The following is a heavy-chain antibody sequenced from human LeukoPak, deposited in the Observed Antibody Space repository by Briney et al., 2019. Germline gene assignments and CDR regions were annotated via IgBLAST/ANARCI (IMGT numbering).Heavy chain of an antibody. D-gene: IGHD3-10*01. CDR3: ARDYGSGPFDY. CDR1: GFTFSSYS. CDR2: ISSSSSYI. Sequence: GGSLRLSCAASGFTFSSYSMNWVRQAPGRGLEWVSSISSSSSYIYYADSVKGRFTISRDNAKNSLYLQMNSLRAEDTAVYYCARDYGSGPFDYWGQGTLVTVSS. J-gene: IGHJ4*02. V-gene: IGHV3-21*01.